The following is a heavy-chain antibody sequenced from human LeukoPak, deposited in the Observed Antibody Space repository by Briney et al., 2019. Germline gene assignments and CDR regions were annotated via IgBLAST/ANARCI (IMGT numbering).Heavy chain of an antibody. Sequence: GGSLRLSCAASGFTFSSYGMHWVRQVPGKWLEWVAFIWYDGSHTYYADSVKGRFTISRDNSKNTLYLQMNSLRAEDTAVFYCAKDPLEYFTSASCRYLDSWGQGTLVTVSS. V-gene: IGHV3-30*02. CDR3: AKDPLEYFTSASCRYLDS. J-gene: IGHJ5*01. D-gene: IGHD2/OR15-2a*01. CDR2: IWYDGSHT. CDR1: GFTFSSYG.